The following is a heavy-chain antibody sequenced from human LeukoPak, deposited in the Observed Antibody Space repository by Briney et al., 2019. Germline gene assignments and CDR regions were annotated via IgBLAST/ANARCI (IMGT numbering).Heavy chain of an antibody. CDR3: ARVTYYLLRFDP. D-gene: IGHD3-10*01. V-gene: IGHV1-69*04. CDR1: GGTFSSYA. Sequence: SVKVSCKASGGTFSSYAISWVRQAPGQGLEWMGRIIPILGIANYAQKFQGRVTITADKSTSTAYMELSSLRSEDTAVYYCARVTYYLLRFDPWGQGTLVTVSS. J-gene: IGHJ5*02. CDR2: IIPILGIA.